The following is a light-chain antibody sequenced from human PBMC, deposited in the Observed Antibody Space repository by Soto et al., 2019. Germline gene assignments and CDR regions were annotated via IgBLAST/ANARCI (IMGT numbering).Light chain of an antibody. CDR3: QHYGSSPLT. CDR1: QSVTSSY. Sequence: EIGLTQSPGTLSLSPGERATLSCRASQSVTSSYLAWYQQQPGQAPRLLIYGASNRATGIPDRFSGSGSGTDFTLTISRLEPEDFAVYYCQHYGSSPLTFGGGTKVEIK. CDR2: GAS. V-gene: IGKV3-20*01. J-gene: IGKJ4*01.